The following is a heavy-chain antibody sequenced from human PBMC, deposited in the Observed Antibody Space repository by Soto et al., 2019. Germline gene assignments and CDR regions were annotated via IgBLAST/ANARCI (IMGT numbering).Heavy chain of an antibody. CDR3: ARIPHRYSSSSVGGGMDV. CDR1: GFSLSTSGMC. V-gene: IGHV2-70*01. J-gene: IGHJ6*02. Sequence: APTLVNPTQTLTLTCTFSGFSLSTSGMCGSWIRQPPGKALEWLALIDWDDDKYYSTSLKTRLTISKDTSKNQVVLTMTNMDPVDTATYYCARIPHRYSSSSVGGGMDVWGQGTTVTVSS. CDR2: IDWDDDK. D-gene: IGHD6-6*01.